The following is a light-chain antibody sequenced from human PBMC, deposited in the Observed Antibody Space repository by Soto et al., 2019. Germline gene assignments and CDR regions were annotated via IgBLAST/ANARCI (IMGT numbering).Light chain of an antibody. V-gene: IGLV2-14*01. CDR1: SSDVGGYNY. CDR3: RAYTSSSTYV. CDR2: DVS. Sequence: QSVLTQPASVSGSPGQSITISCTGTSSDVGGYNYVSWYQQYPGKAPKLMIYDVSNRPSEVSNRFFGSKSGNTASLTISGLQAEDEADYYCRAYTSSSTYVFGAGTKVTVL. J-gene: IGLJ1*01.